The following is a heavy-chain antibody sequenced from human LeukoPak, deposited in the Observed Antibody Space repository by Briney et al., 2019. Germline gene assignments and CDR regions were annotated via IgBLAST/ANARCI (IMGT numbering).Heavy chain of an antibody. V-gene: IGHV3-23*01. Sequence: PGGSLRLSCAASGFTFSSYAMSWVRQAPGKGLEWVSAISGSGGSTYYADSVKGRFTISRDNSKNTLYLQMNSLRAEDTAVYYCAKSFDSPAVAGGEFDYWGQGTLVTVSS. CDR3: AKSFDSPAVAGGEFDY. CDR2: ISGSGGST. D-gene: IGHD6-19*01. J-gene: IGHJ4*02. CDR1: GFTFSSYA.